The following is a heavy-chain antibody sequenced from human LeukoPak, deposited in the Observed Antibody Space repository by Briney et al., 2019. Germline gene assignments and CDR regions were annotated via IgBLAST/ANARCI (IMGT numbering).Heavy chain of an antibody. CDR1: GFTFSSYA. CDR2: ISFEGSAK. D-gene: IGHD1-14*01. Sequence: PGRSLRLSCAASGFTFSSYALHWVRQAPGKGLDWVALISFEGSAKYYADSVKGRFTISRDNSKNTLYLQMNSLRAEDTAVYYCARLILPEGFDYWGQGTLVTVSS. CDR3: ARLILPEGFDY. J-gene: IGHJ4*02. V-gene: IGHV3-30*04.